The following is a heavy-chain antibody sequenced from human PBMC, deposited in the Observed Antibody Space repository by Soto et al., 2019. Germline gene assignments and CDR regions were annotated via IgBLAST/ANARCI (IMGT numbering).Heavy chain of an antibody. CDR2: IRSKANSYAT. V-gene: IGHV3-73*01. D-gene: IGHD2-15*01. Sequence: PGGSLRLSCAASGGTCSGSAMHWVRQATGKGLEWVGRIRSKANSYATAYAASVKGRFTISRDDSKNTAYLQMNSLKTEDTAVYYCTRLRFPPLTDYCSGGSCPPRNYGMDVWGQGTTVTVSS. CDR3: TRLRFPPLTDYCSGGSCPPRNYGMDV. J-gene: IGHJ6*02. CDR1: GGTCSGSA.